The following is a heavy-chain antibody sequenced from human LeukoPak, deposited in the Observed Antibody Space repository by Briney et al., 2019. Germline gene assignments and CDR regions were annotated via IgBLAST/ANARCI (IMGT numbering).Heavy chain of an antibody. D-gene: IGHD3-22*01. J-gene: IGHJ3*02. CDR2: IIPNVGTT. Sequence: GASLKVCCKASGGTFSSYAISWVRQAAGQGLEWMGGIIPNVGTTNYAQKFKGRATITSDDSTSTAYMELSSLRSEYTAVYYCAIVVRITIIVVANDGAVDIWGQGTMVTVSS. V-gene: IGHV1-69*13. CDR3: AIVVRITIIVVANDGAVDI. CDR1: GGTFSSYA.